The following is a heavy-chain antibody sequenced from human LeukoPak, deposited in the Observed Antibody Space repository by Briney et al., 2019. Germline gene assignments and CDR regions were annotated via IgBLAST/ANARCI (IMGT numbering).Heavy chain of an antibody. CDR3: ARYSSSWQGYYYYYMDV. J-gene: IGHJ6*03. D-gene: IGHD6-13*01. V-gene: IGHV4-4*09. Sequence: PSETLSLTCTVSGGSISSYYWSWIRQPPGKGLEWIGYIYTSGSTNYNPSLKSRVTISVDTSKNQFSLKLSSVTAADTAVYYCARYSSSWQGYYYYYMDVWGKGTTVTVSS. CDR1: GGSISSYY. CDR2: IYTSGST.